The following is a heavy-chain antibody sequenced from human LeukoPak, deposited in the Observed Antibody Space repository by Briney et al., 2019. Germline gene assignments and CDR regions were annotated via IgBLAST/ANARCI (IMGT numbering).Heavy chain of an antibody. D-gene: IGHD6-19*01. Sequence: SETLFLSFSVSVGSISSSRDDSGRCRQPAGKGLEWIVSIYYSGRPYSNPSLKSRVTISVDTSKNQFSLKLSSVTAADTAVYYCARDSTGAVAGTVELWGQGTLVSVSS. J-gene: IGHJ4*02. V-gene: IGHV4-39*07. CDR2: IYYSGRP. CDR1: VGSISSSRDD. CDR3: ARDSTGAVAGTVEL.